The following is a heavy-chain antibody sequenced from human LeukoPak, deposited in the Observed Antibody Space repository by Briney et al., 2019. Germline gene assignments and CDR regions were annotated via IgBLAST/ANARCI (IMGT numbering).Heavy chain of an antibody. D-gene: IGHD3-10*01. CDR2: ISSSGSTI. Sequence: KPGGSLRLSCAASGFTFSSYEMNWVRQAPGKGLEWVSYISSSGSTIYYADSVKGRFTISRDNSKNTQYLQMNSLRAEDTAIYYCARDQGSGINYYYYYMDVWGKGTTVTVSS. J-gene: IGHJ6*03. V-gene: IGHV3-48*03. CDR1: GFTFSSYE. CDR3: ARDQGSGINYYYYYMDV.